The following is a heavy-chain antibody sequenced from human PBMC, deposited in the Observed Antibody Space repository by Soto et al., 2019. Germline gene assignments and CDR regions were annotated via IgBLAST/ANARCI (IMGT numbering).Heavy chain of an antibody. CDR3: ARGLHYYDSSSYYPTWDFDI. D-gene: IGHD3-22*01. J-gene: IGHJ3*02. V-gene: IGHV4-38-2*01. CDR1: GYSISSGYY. Sequence: SETLSLTCAVSGYSISSGYYWGWIRQPPGKGLEWIGSIYHSGSTYYNPSLKSRVTISVDTSKNQFSLKLSSVTAADTAVYYCARGLHYYDSSSYYPTWDFDIWGPGTTVTVSS. CDR2: IYHSGST.